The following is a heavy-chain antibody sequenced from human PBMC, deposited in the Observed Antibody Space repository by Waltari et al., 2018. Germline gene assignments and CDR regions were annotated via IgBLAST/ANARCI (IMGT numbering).Heavy chain of an antibody. CDR3: ARHIYCSSTSCYSFDY. Sequence: QLQLQESGPGLVKPSETLSLTCTVSGGSISSSSYYWGWIRQPPGKGLEWIGSIYYSGSTYYNPSLKSRVSISVDTSKNQFSLRLSSVTAAETAVYYCARHIYCSSTSCYSFDYWGQGTLVTVSS. D-gene: IGHD2-2*02. CDR2: IYYSGST. CDR1: GGSISSSSYY. V-gene: IGHV4-39*01. J-gene: IGHJ4*02.